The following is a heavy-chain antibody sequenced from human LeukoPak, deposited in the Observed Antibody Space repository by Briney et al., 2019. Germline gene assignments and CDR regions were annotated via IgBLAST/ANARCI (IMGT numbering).Heavy chain of an antibody. J-gene: IGHJ2*01. Sequence: SETLSLTCTVSGGSISSSSYYWGWIRQPPGKGLEWIGYIYHSGSTYYNPSLKSRVTISVDRSKNQFSLKLSSVTAADTAVYYCARGGYYDSSGYSPVGWYFDLWGRGTLVTVSS. CDR1: GGSISSSSYY. CDR2: IYHSGST. D-gene: IGHD3-22*01. CDR3: ARGGYYDSSGYSPVGWYFDL. V-gene: IGHV4-39*07.